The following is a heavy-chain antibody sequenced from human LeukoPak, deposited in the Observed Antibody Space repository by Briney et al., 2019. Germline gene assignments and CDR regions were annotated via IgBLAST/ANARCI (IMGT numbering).Heavy chain of an antibody. CDR1: GFTFRSYA. Sequence: GGSLRLSYAASGFTFRSYAMSWVRQAPGKALEEVSGISGSGGSTYYADSVKGRFTISRDISENTLSLQMESLRAEDTAVYYCAKDPNPGEYQLLYGYWGQGTLVTVSS. CDR3: AKDPNPGEYQLLYGY. D-gene: IGHD2-2*02. V-gene: IGHV3-23*01. CDR2: ISGSGGST. J-gene: IGHJ4*02.